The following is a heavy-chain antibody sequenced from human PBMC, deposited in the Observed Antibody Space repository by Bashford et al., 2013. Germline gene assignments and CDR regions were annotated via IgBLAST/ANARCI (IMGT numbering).Heavy chain of an antibody. CDR1: GFTFLTYG. V-gene: IGHV3-23*01. CDR3: VKGFDMDD. J-gene: IGHJ6*02. Sequence: GSLRLSCSASGFTFLTYGMAWVRQAPGKGLEWVASISNSSSYIYYADSVKGRFFISRDNSKNIVYLHINGLRVDDTAVYYCVKGFDMDDWGQGTTVTVSS. CDR2: ISNSSSYI.